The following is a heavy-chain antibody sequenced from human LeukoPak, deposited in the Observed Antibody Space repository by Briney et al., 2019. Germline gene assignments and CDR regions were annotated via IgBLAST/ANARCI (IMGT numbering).Heavy chain of an antibody. CDR1: GFTFSNDA. J-gene: IGHJ4*02. CDR2: ISGSGGRT. Sequence: PGGSLRLSCAASGFTFSNDAMSWVRQAPGKGLEWVSAISGSGGRTYFADSMKGRFTISRDNSKNTLYLQMNSLRAEDTAIYYCATHVYYFDSSGSTPYFFDYWGQGTLVTVSS. D-gene: IGHD3-22*01. CDR3: ATHVYYFDSSGSTPYFFDY. V-gene: IGHV3-23*01.